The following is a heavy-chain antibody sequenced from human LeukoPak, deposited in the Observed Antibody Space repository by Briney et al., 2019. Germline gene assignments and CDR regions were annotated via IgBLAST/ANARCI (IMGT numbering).Heavy chain of an antibody. CDR2: IYTSGST. CDR3: ARDQSSSLLRPSKSYYYYYMDV. Sequence: SETLSLTCTVSGGSISSYYWSWIRQPAGKGLEWIGRIYTSGSTNYNPSLKSRVTMSVDTSKNQFSLKLSSVTAADTAVYYCARDQSSSLLRPSKSYYYYYMDVWGKGTTVTVSS. V-gene: IGHV4-4*07. D-gene: IGHD6-6*01. CDR1: GGSISSYY. J-gene: IGHJ6*03.